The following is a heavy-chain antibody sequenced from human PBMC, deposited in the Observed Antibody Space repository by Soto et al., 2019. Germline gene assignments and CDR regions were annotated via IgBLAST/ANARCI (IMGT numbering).Heavy chain of an antibody. Sequence: QVQLKESGPGLVKPSETLSLTCNVSGGPIKTGNYYWNWIRQPPGKGLEWIGYVFYSGATNYSPSLKSRAAISMDTSKNQFSLSLPSVTAADTAVYYCARAGFSYGHLLFWGQGIRVTVST. CDR3: ARAGFSYGHLLF. CDR1: GGPIKTGNYY. J-gene: IGHJ4*02. CDR2: VFYSGAT. V-gene: IGHV4-30-4*01. D-gene: IGHD1-1*01.